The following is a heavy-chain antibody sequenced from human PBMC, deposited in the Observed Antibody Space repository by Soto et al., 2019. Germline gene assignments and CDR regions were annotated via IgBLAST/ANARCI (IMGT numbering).Heavy chain of an antibody. CDR2: IIPIFGTA. J-gene: IGHJ4*02. Sequence: SVKVSCKASGGTFSSYAISWVRQAPGQGLEWMGGIIPIFGTANYAQKFQGRVTITADESTSTAYMELSSLRSEDTAVYYCARDYGYGDYELDYWGQGTLVTVSS. CDR1: GGTFSSYA. CDR3: ARDYGYGDYELDY. D-gene: IGHD4-17*01. V-gene: IGHV1-69*13.